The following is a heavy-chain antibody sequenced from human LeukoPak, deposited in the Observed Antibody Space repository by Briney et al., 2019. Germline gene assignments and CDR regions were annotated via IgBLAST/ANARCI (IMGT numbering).Heavy chain of an antibody. J-gene: IGHJ3*02. CDR3: AKNRWVRAPFDI. CDR1: GFTFNSYA. CDR2: ISGSGGST. Sequence: GGSLRLSCAASGFTFNSYAMSWVRQAPGTGLEWVSTISGSGGSTYSADSAKGRFTISRDNSKNTLYLQMNSLRAEDTAVYYCAKNRWVRAPFDIWGQGTMVTVSS. D-gene: IGHD3-16*02. V-gene: IGHV3-23*01.